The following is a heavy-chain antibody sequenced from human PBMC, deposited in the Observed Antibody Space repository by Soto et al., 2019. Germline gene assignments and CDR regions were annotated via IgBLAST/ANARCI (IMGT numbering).Heavy chain of an antibody. Sequence: QVQLVQSGAEVKKPGSSLKVSCKASGGTFSSYTISWVRQAPGQGLEWMGRIIPILGIANYAQKFQGRVTITADKSTSTAYMELSSLRSEATAVYYCASLMSSGYYYGMDVWGQGSTVTVSS. V-gene: IGHV1-69*02. D-gene: IGHD3-10*01. CDR2: IIPILGIA. CDR1: GGTFSSYT. CDR3: ASLMSSGYYYGMDV. J-gene: IGHJ6*02.